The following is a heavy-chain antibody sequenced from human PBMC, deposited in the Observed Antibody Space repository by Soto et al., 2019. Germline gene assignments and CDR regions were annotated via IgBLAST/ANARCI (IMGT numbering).Heavy chain of an antibody. Sequence: SETLSLGCRVSGGSISGHYWSWIRLPAGRRLQWVGRIYSSGTTNYNPSLKSRVRMSVDTDRNSFSLRLDSVTAADTAVYYCARNFDIAATGTAFDSWGRGVLVTVSS. V-gene: IGHV4-4*07. CDR3: ARNFDIAATGTAFDS. J-gene: IGHJ4*02. CDR1: GGSISGHY. CDR2: IYSSGTT. D-gene: IGHD6-13*01.